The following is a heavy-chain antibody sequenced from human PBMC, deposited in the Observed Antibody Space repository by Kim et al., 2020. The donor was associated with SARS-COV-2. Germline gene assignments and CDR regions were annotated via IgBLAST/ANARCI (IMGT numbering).Heavy chain of an antibody. CDR3: ARAIAVAGQYFHH. CDR2: INHSGST. V-gene: IGHV4-34*01. CDR1: GGSFSGYY. Sequence: SETLSLTCAVYGGSFSGYYWSWIRQPPGKGLEWIGEINHSGSTNYNPSLKSRVTISVDTSKNQFSLKLSSVTAADTAVYYCARAIAVAGQYFHHLGPGTL. J-gene: IGHJ1*01. D-gene: IGHD6-19*01.